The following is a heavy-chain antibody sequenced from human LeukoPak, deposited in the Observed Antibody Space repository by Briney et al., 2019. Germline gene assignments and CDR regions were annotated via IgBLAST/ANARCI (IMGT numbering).Heavy chain of an antibody. Sequence: GGPLRLSCAPSGFSLSSYAMSWGRQAPGRGLEWVSAISGSGANTYYADSVKGRFTISRDNSKNTLYLQMNSLRAEDTAVYYCANYCISSSCSPRYGMDVWGQGTTVTVSS. CDR3: ANYCISSSCSPRYGMDV. V-gene: IGHV3-23*01. CDR1: GFSLSSYA. D-gene: IGHD2-2*01. CDR2: ISGSGANT. J-gene: IGHJ6*02.